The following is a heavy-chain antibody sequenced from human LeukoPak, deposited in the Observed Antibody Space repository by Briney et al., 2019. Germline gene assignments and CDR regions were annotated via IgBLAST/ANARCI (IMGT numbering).Heavy chain of an antibody. Sequence: GGSLRLSCAASGFPFSSYAMSGVRQAPGKGLEWVSAISGSGGSTYYADSVKGRFTISRDNSKNTLYLQMNSLRAEDTAVYYCAKEGYYGSGSYYFDYWGQGTLVTVSS. CDR3: AKEGYYGSGSYYFDY. CDR1: GFPFSSYA. V-gene: IGHV3-23*01. CDR2: ISGSGGST. J-gene: IGHJ4*02. D-gene: IGHD3-10*01.